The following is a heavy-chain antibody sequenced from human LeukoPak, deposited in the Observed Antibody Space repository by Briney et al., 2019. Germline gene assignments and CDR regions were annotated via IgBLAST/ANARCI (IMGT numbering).Heavy chain of an antibody. D-gene: IGHD6-19*01. V-gene: IGHV4-4*07. Sequence: SETLSLTCTVSGDPISSYYWSWIRQPAGKGLEWIRRIYASGNTNYNPSLKSRVTMFIDTSKNQFSLDLSSVTAADTAVYYCAREGYSSGYQRGYFDLWGRGTLVTVSS. CDR2: IYASGNT. CDR1: GDPISSYY. J-gene: IGHJ2*01. CDR3: AREGYSSGYQRGYFDL.